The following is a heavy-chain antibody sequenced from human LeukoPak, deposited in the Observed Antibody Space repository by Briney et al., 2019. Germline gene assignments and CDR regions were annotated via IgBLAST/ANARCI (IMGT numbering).Heavy chain of an antibody. CDR1: GFTFSSYG. V-gene: IGHV3-30*03. CDR3: ALSIVVAAPFDY. D-gene: IGHD3-22*01. CDR2: ISYDGSNK. J-gene: IGHJ4*02. Sequence: PGGSLRLSCAASGFTFSSYGMHWVRQAPGKGLEWVAVISYDGSNKYYADSVKGRFTISRDNSKNTLYLQMNSLRAEDTAVYYCALSIVVAAPFDYWGQGTLVTVSS.